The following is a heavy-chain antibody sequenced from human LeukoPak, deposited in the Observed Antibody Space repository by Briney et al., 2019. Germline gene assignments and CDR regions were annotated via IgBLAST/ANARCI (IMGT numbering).Heavy chain of an antibody. CDR2: ISSSSSYI. Sequence: KAGGSLRLSCAASGFTFSSYSMNWVRQAPGKGLEWVSSISSSSSYIYYADSVKGRFTISRDNAKNSLYLQMNSLRAEDTAVYYCAKLAAAGTGADYWGQGTLVTVSS. J-gene: IGHJ4*02. V-gene: IGHV3-21*04. D-gene: IGHD6-13*01. CDR1: GFTFSSYS. CDR3: AKLAAAGTGADY.